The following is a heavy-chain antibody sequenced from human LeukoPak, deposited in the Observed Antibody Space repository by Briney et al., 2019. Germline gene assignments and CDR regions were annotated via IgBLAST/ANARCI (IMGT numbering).Heavy chain of an antibody. V-gene: IGHV4-34*01. Sequence: PSETLSLTCAVYGRSFSGYYWSWIRQPPGKGLEWIGEINHSGSTNYNSSLKSRVTISGDTSKNQFSLKLSSVTAADTAVYYCARELYSSGYHDAFDIWGQGTMVTVSS. CDR1: GRSFSGYY. CDR2: INHSGST. CDR3: ARELYSSGYHDAFDI. J-gene: IGHJ3*02. D-gene: IGHD3-22*01.